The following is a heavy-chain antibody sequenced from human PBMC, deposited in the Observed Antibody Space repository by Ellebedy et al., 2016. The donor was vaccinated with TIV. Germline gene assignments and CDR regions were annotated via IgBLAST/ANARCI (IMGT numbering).Heavy chain of an antibody. CDR3: ATDGSYGDHASPTHAFAT. Sequence: GESLKISCAASGFAFNSYWMSWVRQAPGKGLEWVANINRDGGETFYVDSVKGRFSISRDNAKNSLSLQLNSLRAEDTAVYYCATDGSYGDHASPTHAFATWGQGTLVIVSS. V-gene: IGHV3-7*03. CDR2: INRDGGET. CDR1: GFAFNSYW. D-gene: IGHD1-26*01. J-gene: IGHJ3*02.